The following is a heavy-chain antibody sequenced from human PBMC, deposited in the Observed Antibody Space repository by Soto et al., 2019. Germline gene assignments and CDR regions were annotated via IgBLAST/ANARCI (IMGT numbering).Heavy chain of an antibody. Sequence: GSLRLSCTVSGFSFSNYGISLCRQSPLKWLEWVSSISKSDYTYYSDSVKGRFTISRDDAKNSVSLQMNTLRVEDTAVYYCAREDSIVIPAVSDFWGQGTLVTVSS. CDR3: AREDSIVIPAVSDF. D-gene: IGHD2-2*01. CDR2: ISKSDYT. V-gene: IGHV3-21*01. CDR1: GFSFSNYG. J-gene: IGHJ4*02.